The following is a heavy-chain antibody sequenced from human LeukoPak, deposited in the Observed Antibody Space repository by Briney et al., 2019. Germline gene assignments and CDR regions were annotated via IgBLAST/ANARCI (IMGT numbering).Heavy chain of an antibody. CDR3: ATRPAGTTWYGVFDY. CDR1: GASRSNHY. V-gene: IGHV4-59*11. CDR2: IYDSETT. Sequence: SETLSRTCTVSGASRSNHYWSWIRQPPGKGLEWIGYIYDSETTNYNPSLKSRVTMSVDTSKSQFSLRLSSMTAADTALYYCATRPAGTTWYGVFDYWSRGTLVTVSS. J-gene: IGHJ4*02. D-gene: IGHD6-13*01.